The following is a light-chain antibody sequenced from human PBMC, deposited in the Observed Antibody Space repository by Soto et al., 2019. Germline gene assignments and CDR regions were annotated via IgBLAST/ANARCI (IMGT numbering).Light chain of an antibody. V-gene: IGLV2-14*01. CDR3: SSYTSSSTGV. Sequence: QSALTHPASVSGSPGQSITISCPGTSRDVGGYNYVSWYQQHPGKAPKLMIYEVSNRPSGVSNRFSGSKSGNTASLNISGLQAEDEADYYCSSYTSSSTGVFGTGTKVTVL. CDR1: SRDVGGYNY. J-gene: IGLJ1*01. CDR2: EVS.